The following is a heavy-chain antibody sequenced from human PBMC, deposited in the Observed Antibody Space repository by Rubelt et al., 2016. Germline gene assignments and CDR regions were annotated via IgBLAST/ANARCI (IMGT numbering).Heavy chain of an antibody. Sequence: QVQLVQSGAEVKEPGASVKVSCKASGYTFTSYGISWVRQAPGQGLEWMGWISAYNGNTNYAQKLQCRVTMTTDTSTSTAYMERRSLRSDDTAVYYCARVMITFGGVIEVGWFDPWGQGTLVTVSS. J-gene: IGHJ5*02. CDR2: ISAYNGNT. CDR1: GYTFTSYG. V-gene: IGHV1-18*01. CDR3: ARVMITFGGVIEVGWFDP. D-gene: IGHD3-16*02.